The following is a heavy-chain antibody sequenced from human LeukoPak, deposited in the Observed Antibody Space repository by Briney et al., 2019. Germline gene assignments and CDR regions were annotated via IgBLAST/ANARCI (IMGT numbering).Heavy chain of an antibody. V-gene: IGHV3-30*04. Sequence: GGSLRLSCAASGFTFSSYVMHWVRQAPGKGLEWVAIISYDGSNEYYADSVKGRFTISRDNSKNTLYLQMNSLRAEDTAVYYCAKDLAGSGWYQGAFDYWGQGTLVTVSS. D-gene: IGHD6-19*01. J-gene: IGHJ4*02. CDR1: GFTFSSYV. CDR2: ISYDGSNE. CDR3: AKDLAGSGWYQGAFDY.